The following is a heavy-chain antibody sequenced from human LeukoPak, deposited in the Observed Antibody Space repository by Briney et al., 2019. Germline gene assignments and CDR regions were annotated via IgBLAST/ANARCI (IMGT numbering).Heavy chain of an antibody. CDR1: GGSISSYY. CDR2: IYYSGST. CDR3: ARVADRYCSSTSCQYFDY. V-gene: IGHV4-59*01. D-gene: IGHD2-2*01. J-gene: IGHJ4*02. Sequence: PSETLSLTCTVSGGSISSYYWSWIRQPPGKGLKWIGYIYYSGSTNYNPSLKSRVTISVDTSKNQFSLKLSSVTAADTAVYYCARVADRYCSSTSCQYFDYWGQGTLVTVSS.